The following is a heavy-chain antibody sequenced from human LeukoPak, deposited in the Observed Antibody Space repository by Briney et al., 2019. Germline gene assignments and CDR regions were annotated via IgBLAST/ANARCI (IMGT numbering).Heavy chain of an antibody. V-gene: IGHV1-24*01. CDR1: RYTLTELS. CDR2: FDPEDGET. CDR3: ATVSTGSYARL. Sequence: ASAKVSRKVSRYTLTELSMHWVRHAPGKGLEWMGVFDPEDGETIYEQKFQGRVTMTEDTSTDTAYMELSSLRSEDTAVYYCATVSTGSYARLWGQGTLVTVSS. J-gene: IGHJ4*02. D-gene: IGHD1-26*01.